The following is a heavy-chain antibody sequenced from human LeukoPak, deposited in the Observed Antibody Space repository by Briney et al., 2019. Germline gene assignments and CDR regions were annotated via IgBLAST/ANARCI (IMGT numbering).Heavy chain of an antibody. D-gene: IGHD2-2*01. CDR2: INSDGSST. Sequence: PGGSLRLSCAASGFTFSSYWMHWVRQAPGKGLAWVSRINSDGSSTSYADSVKGRFTISRDNAKNTLYLQMNSLRAEDTAVYYCARSQLIWLNFDYWGQGTLVTVSS. V-gene: IGHV3-74*01. CDR1: GFTFSSYW. J-gene: IGHJ4*02. CDR3: ARSQLIWLNFDY.